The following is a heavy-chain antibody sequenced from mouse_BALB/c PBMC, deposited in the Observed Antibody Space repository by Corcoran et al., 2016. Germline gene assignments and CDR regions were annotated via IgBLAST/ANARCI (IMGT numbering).Heavy chain of an antibody. J-gene: IGHJ1*01. CDR2: IDPANGNT. V-gene: IGHV14-3*02. CDR3: ARGILRLRYFDV. D-gene: IGHD1-2*01. CDR1: GFNIKDTY. Sequence: EVQLQQSGAELVKPGASVKLSCIASGFNIKDTYMHWVKQRPEQGLEWIGRIDPANGNTKYDPKFQGKATITADTSSNTAYLQLSSLTSEDTAVYYCARGILRLRYFDVWGAGTTVTVSS.